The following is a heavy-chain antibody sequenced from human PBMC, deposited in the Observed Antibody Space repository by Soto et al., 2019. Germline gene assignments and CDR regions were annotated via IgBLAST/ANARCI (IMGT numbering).Heavy chain of an antibody. D-gene: IGHD5-18*01. CDR3: ARYSYGSLPFDY. CDR1: GYTFTSYG. CDR2: MNPNSGNT. J-gene: IGHJ4*01. V-gene: IGHV1-8*01. Sequence: QVQLVQSGAEVKKPGASVKVSCKASGYTFTSYGVSWVRQAPGQGLEWMGWMNPNSGNTGYAQKFQGRVTMTRNTSISTAYMELSSLRSEDTAVYYCARYSYGSLPFDYWGHGTLVTVSS.